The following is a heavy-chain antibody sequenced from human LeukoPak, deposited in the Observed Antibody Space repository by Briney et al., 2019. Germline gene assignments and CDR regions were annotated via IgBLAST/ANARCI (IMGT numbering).Heavy chain of an antibody. V-gene: IGHV1-2*02. CDR3: ARAPYYYGSGSYYHDAFDI. CDR2: INPNGGGT. CDR1: GYTFTGYY. J-gene: IGHJ3*02. D-gene: IGHD3-10*01. Sequence: ASVKVSCKASGYTFTGYYMHWVRQAPGQGLEWMGWINPNGGGTNYAQKFQGRVTMTRDTSISTACMELSRLRSDDTAVYYCARAPYYYGSGSYYHDAFDIWGQGTMVTVSS.